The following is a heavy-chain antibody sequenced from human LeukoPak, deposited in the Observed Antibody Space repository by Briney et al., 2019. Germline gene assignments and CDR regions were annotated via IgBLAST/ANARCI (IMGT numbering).Heavy chain of an antibody. Sequence: ASVKVSCKASGYTFTGYYMHWVRQAPGQGLEWMGWINPNSGGTNYAQKFQGRVTMTRDTTISTAYMELSRLRSDDTAVYYCARAVVLRYFDWSPLSGYYYMDVWGKGTTVTISS. CDR3: ARAVVLRYFDWSPLSGYYYMDV. CDR2: INPNSGGT. V-gene: IGHV1-2*02. D-gene: IGHD3-9*01. CDR1: GYTFTGYY. J-gene: IGHJ6*03.